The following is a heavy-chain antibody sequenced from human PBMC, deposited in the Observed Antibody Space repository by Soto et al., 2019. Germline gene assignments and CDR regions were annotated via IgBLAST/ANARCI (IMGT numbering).Heavy chain of an antibody. D-gene: IGHD3-10*01. CDR1: GGSFNNYA. J-gene: IGHJ6*02. CDR2: IIPNFDTP. Sequence: QVHLVQSGAEVKKPGSSVKVSCKTSGGSFNNYAVSWVRQAPGQGLEWMGGIIPNFDTPNYAQKFQDRVTIIAEESTSTVYMELRSLRSNDTAVYYCAVAMVREILIFESSGMHVWGQGPTVIVSS. CDR3: AVAMVREILIFESSGMHV. V-gene: IGHV1-69*01.